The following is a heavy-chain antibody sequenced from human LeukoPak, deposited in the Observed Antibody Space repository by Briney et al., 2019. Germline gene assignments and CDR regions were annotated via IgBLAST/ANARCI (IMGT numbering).Heavy chain of an antibody. D-gene: IGHD6-19*01. Sequence: PGGSLRLSCTASGFTFSTYAMTWVRQAPGKGLEWVSVISHGGDSAWYADSVKGRFTISRDNSTSTLFLQMNSLRADDTAIYYCAKGRSGWYEGLDYWGQGILVTVSS. CDR1: GFTFSTYA. J-gene: IGHJ4*02. V-gene: IGHV3-23*01. CDR2: ISHGGDSA. CDR3: AKGRSGWYEGLDY.